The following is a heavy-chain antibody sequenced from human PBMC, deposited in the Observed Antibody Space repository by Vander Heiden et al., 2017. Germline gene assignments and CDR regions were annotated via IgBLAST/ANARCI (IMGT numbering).Heavy chain of an antibody. V-gene: IGHV4-4*07. J-gene: IGHJ5*02. Sequence: QVQLQESGPGLVKPSETLSLTCTVSGGSIRSYYWSWIRQPAGKGLEWIGRIYTSGSTNYNPSLKSRVTMSVDTSKNQFSLKLSSVTAADTAVYYCARVGVELRDGEADPQNWFDPWGQGTLVTVSS. D-gene: IGHD1-7*01. CDR2: IYTSGST. CDR1: GGSIRSYY. CDR3: ARVGVELRDGEADPQNWFDP.